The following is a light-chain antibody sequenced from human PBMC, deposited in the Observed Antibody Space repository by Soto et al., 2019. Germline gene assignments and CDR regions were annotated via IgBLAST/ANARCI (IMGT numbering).Light chain of an antibody. CDR3: QQSLTMPTT. V-gene: IGKV1-5*03. CDR2: KAS. J-gene: IGKJ5*01. CDR1: QSISSW. Sequence: MEINRSHSSRAASDGGRGTIPYRASQSISSWLAWYQQKPGEAPKLLIYKASSLESGVPSRFSGSGSGTEFPPTISCLQPDDFGPYYRQQSLTMPTTFGHGTRLEIK.